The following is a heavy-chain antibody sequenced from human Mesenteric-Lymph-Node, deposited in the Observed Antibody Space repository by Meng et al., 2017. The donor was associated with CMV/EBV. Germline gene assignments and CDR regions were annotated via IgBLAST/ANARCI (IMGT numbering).Heavy chain of an antibody. V-gene: IGHV1-2*06. Sequence: KAYRYTFTDYHLHWVRQAPGQGLEWMGRINPNSGGTNYAQNFQGRVTMTRDTSISTAYMELSRLRSDDTAVYYCARSRYGSGSFYNDYWGQGTLVTVSS. CDR3: ARSRYGSGSFYNDY. CDR2: INPNSGGT. J-gene: IGHJ4*02. D-gene: IGHD3-10*01. CDR1: RYTFTDYH.